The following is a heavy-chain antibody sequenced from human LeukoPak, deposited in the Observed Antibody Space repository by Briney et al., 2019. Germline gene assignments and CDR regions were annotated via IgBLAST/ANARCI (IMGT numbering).Heavy chain of an antibody. J-gene: IGHJ5*02. CDR2: INPNSGGT. CDR1: GYTFTGYY. CDR3: ARDSSSWGNWFDP. D-gene: IGHD6-13*01. Sequence: AASVTVSCTASGYTFTGYYMHWVRQAPGQGLEWMGRINPNSGGTNYAQKFQGRVTMTRDTSISTAYMELSRLRSDDTAVYYCARDSSSWGNWFDPWGQGTLVTVSS. V-gene: IGHV1-2*06.